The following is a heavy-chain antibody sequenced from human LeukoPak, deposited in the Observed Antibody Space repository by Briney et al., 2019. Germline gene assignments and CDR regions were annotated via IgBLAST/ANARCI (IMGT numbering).Heavy chain of an antibody. CDR2: IYYSGST. V-gene: IGHV4-39*01. Sequence: PSATLSLTSTVSGGSISSSSYYWGWIRQPPGKGLEWIGSIYYSGSTYYNPSLKSRVTISVDTSKNQFSLKLSSVTAADTAVYYCARQMSKLLWFGELLGYFDYWGQGTLVTVSS. CDR1: GGSISSSSYY. D-gene: IGHD3-10*01. J-gene: IGHJ4*02. CDR3: ARQMSKLLWFGELLGYFDY.